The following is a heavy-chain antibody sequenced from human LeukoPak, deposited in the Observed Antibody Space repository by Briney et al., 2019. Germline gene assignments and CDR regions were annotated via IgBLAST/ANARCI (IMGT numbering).Heavy chain of an antibody. J-gene: IGHJ6*02. V-gene: IGHV3-33*01. CDR1: GFTLSSYG. D-gene: IGHD3-10*01. CDR3: AGGWGNYGSDYYGMDV. Sequence: AGGSLRLSCAASGFTLSSYGMHWVRQAPGKGLEWVAVIWADGSNKHYADSVKGRFTISRDNSKNTVYLQMNSLRAEDTAAYYCAGGWGNYGSDYYGMDVWGQGTTVTVSS. CDR2: IWADGSNK.